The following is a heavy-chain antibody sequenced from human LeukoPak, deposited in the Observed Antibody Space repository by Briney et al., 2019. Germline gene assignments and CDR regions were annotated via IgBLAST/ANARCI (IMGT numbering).Heavy chain of an antibody. V-gene: IGHV3-30*02. CDR1: GFTFSSYG. J-gene: IGHJ6*03. CDR2: IRYDGSNK. CDR3: AKKSNQGAYYYYYMDV. Sequence: GGSLRLSCAASGFTFSSYGMHWVRQAPGKGLEGVAFIRYDGSNKYYADSVKGRFTISRDNSKNTLYLQINSLRAEDTAVYYCAKKSNQGAYYYYYMDVWGKGTTVTVSS. D-gene: IGHD4-11*01.